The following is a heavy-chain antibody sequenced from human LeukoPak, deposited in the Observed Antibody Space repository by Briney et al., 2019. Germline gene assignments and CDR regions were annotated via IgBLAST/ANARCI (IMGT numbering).Heavy chain of an antibody. J-gene: IGHJ4*02. CDR1: GYTFTGYY. CDR3: ARTTSSPAALGRDGFDY. V-gene: IGHV1-2*02. CDR2: INPNSGGT. D-gene: IGHD6-6*01. Sequence: ASVKVSCKASGYTFTGYYMHWVRQAPGQGLEWMGWINPNSGGTNYAQKFQGRVTMTRDTSISTAYMELSRLRSDDTAVYYCARTTSSPAALGRDGFDYWGQGTLVTVS.